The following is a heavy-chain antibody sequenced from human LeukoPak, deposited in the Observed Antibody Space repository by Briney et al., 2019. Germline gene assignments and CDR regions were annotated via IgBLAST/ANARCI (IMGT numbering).Heavy chain of an antibody. V-gene: IGHV3-23*01. D-gene: IGHD6-19*01. J-gene: IGHJ4*02. CDR2: TSGSGGST. CDR3: ARWRAGIAVAVDY. Sequence: PGGSLRLSCAASGFTFSRYAMTWVRQGPGKGLEWVSATSGSGGSTYYADSVKGRFTISRDNSKNMVYLQMNSLRAEDTAVYYCARWRAGIAVAVDYWGQGTLVTVSS. CDR1: GFTFSRYA.